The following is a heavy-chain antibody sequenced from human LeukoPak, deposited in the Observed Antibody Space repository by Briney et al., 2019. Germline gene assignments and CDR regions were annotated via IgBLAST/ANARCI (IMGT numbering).Heavy chain of an antibody. CDR3: ARELKVGNTGYYFDF. V-gene: IGHV4-59*01. D-gene: IGHD2/OR15-2a*01. Sequence: SETLSLTCTVSGGSISSYYWSWIRQPPGKGLEWIGYINYSGSTNYNSSLKSRVTISVDTSKNQFSLDLGSVTAADTAVYYCARELKVGNTGYYFDFWGQGTLVTVSS. CDR2: INYSGST. J-gene: IGHJ4*02. CDR1: GGSISSYY.